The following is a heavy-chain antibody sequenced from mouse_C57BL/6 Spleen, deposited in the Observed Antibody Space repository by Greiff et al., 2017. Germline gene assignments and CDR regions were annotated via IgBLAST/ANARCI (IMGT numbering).Heavy chain of an antibody. Sequence: QVQLQQSGAELVKPGASVKLSCKASGYTFTEYPIHWVKQRSGQGLEWIGWFYPGSGSSKYNEKFKDKATLTADKSSSTVYMELSSLTSEDAAVYFCARHEDRGSSYWFAYWGQGTLVTVSA. CDR3: ARHEDRGSSYWFAY. CDR1: GYTFTEYP. J-gene: IGHJ3*01. D-gene: IGHD1-1*01. V-gene: IGHV1-62-2*01. CDR2: FYPGSGSS.